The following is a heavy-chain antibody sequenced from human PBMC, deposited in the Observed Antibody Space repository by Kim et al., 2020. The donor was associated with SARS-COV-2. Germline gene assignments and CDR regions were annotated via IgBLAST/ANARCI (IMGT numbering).Heavy chain of an antibody. CDR3: ARPGSAGGYYYGMDV. V-gene: IGHV1-46*01. Sequence: QRFQGRVTMTRDTTTSTVYMERSSLRSEDTAVYYCARPGSAGGYYYGMDVWGQGTTVTVSS. D-gene: IGHD6-19*01. J-gene: IGHJ6*02.